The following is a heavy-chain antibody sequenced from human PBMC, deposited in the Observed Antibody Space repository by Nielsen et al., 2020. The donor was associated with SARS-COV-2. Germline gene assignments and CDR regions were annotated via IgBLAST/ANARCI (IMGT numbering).Heavy chain of an antibody. J-gene: IGHJ4*02. Sequence: GESLKISCKGSGYSFTNYWIGWVRQMPGKGLEWMGTIYPGDSDTRYSPSFQGHVTISGDKSISTAYLQWSSLKASDTAMYYCARLKLDSSGYYCDYWGQGTRVTVS. CDR2: IYPGDSDT. V-gene: IGHV5-51*01. D-gene: IGHD3-22*01. CDR3: ARLKLDSSGYYCDY. CDR1: GYSFTNYW.